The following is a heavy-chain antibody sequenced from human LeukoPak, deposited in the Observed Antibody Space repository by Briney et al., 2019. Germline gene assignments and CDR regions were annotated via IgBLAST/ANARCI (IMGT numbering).Heavy chain of an antibody. CDR2: ISSSSSYI. J-gene: IGHJ4*02. Sequence: GGSLRLSCAASGFTFSSYSMNWVRQVPGKGLEWVSSISSSSSYIYYTDSVKGRFTISRDNAKNSLYLQMNSLRAEDTAVYYCARDGLLLPPSYYWGQGTLVTVSS. CDR3: ARDGLLLPPSYY. D-gene: IGHD3-22*01. V-gene: IGHV3-21*01. CDR1: GFTFSSYS.